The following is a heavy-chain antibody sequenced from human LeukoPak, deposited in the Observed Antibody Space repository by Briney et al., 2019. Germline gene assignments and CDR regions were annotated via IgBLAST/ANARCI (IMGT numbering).Heavy chain of an antibody. J-gene: IGHJ3*02. V-gene: IGHV1-46*01. CDR2: INPSGGST. CDR1: GYTSTSYY. Sequence: ASVKVSCKASGYTSTSYYMHWVRQAPGQGLEWMGIINPSGGSTSYAQKFQGRVTMTRDTSTSTVYMELSSLRSEDTAVYYCARCTTINYYDSSGYLYAFDIWGQGTMVTVSS. CDR3: ARCTTINYYDSSGYLYAFDI. D-gene: IGHD3-22*01.